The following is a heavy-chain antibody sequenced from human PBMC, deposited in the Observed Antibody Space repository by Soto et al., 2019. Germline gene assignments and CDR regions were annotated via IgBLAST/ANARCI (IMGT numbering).Heavy chain of an antibody. Sequence: QVQLVESGGGVVQPGRSLRLSCAASGFIFRSYGMHWVRQAPGKGLEWVAAIAYDGADTYYLDSVKGRFTISRDNSKDTLPLQMNSLRVESTAVYYCAKGGQYFSSSRGRTDYWGQGTLVTVSS. CDR2: IAYDGADT. V-gene: IGHV3-30*18. CDR3: AKGGQYFSSSRGRTDY. J-gene: IGHJ4*02. D-gene: IGHD2-2*01. CDR1: GFIFRSYG.